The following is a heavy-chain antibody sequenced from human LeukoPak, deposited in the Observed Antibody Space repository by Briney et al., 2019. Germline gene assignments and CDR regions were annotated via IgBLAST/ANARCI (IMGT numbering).Heavy chain of an antibody. CDR3: TTLETYYENDY. CDR2: IKSKTDGGTT. D-gene: IGHD3-3*01. Sequence: PGGSLRLSCTASGFTFSSYWMHWVRQAPGKGLEWVGRIKSKTDGGTTDYAAPVKGRFTISRDDSENTLYLQMNSLKTEDTAVYYCTTLETYYENDYWGQGTLVTVSS. CDR1: GFTFSSYW. V-gene: IGHV3-15*01. J-gene: IGHJ4*02.